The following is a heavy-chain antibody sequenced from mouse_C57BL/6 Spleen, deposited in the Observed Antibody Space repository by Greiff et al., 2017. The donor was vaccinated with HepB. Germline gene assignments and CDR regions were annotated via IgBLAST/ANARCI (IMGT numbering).Heavy chain of an antibody. J-gene: IGHJ4*01. CDR3: TRGWGIYYGNYEGHYYAMDY. CDR1: GYTFTDYE. V-gene: IGHV1-15*01. D-gene: IGHD2-1*01. CDR2: IDPETGGT. Sequence: LVESGAELVRPGASVTLSCKASGYTFTDYEMHWVKQTPVHGLEWIGAIDPETGGTAYNQKFKGKAILNADESSSTAYMELRSLTSEDSAVYYCTRGWGIYYGNYEGHYYAMDYWGQGTSVTVSS.